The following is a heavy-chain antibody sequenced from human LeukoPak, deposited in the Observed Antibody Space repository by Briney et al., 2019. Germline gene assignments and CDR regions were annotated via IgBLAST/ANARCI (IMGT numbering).Heavy chain of an antibody. D-gene: IGHD3-3*01. CDR1: GFTFSSYW. CDR2: IKQDGSEK. Sequence: GGSLRLSCAASGFTFSSYWMSWVRQAPGKGLEWVANIKQDGSEKYYVDSVKGRFTISRDNAKNTLFLQMNSLRAEDTAVYYCVRDRLSEGFDPWGQGTLVTVSS. CDR3: VRDRLSEGFDP. J-gene: IGHJ5*02. V-gene: IGHV3-7*01.